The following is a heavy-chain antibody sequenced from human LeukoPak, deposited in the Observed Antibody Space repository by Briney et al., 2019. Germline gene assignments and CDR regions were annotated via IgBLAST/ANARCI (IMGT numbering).Heavy chain of an antibody. Sequence: GASVKVSCKASGGTFSSYAISWVRQAPGQGLEWMGRIIPILGIANYAQKFQGRVTITADKSTSTAYMELSSLRSEDTAVYYCARAGDVLRFLEWSEDYWGQGTLVTVSS. J-gene: IGHJ4*02. CDR3: ARAGDVLRFLEWSEDY. CDR1: GGTFSSYA. CDR2: IIPILGIA. D-gene: IGHD3-3*01. V-gene: IGHV1-69*04.